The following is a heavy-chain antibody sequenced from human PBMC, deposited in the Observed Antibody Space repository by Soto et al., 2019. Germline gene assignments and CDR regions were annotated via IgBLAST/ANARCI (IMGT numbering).Heavy chain of an antibody. D-gene: IGHD2-2*01. CDR3: ARDCSSSSCYGRAFDV. CDR1: IRPISRTNL. J-gene: IGHJ3*01. CDR2: IYHSGSI. V-gene: IGHV4-4*02. Sequence: SETLSLTCVFSIRPISRTNLWTWVRQSPRKGLEWIGEIYHSGSINYNPSLKSRVTMSVDKSKNQFSLKLSSVTAADTAVYYCARDCSSSSCYGRAFDVWGQGTMVTVSS.